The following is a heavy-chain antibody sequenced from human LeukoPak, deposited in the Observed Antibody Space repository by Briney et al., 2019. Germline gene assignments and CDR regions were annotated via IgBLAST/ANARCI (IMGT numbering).Heavy chain of an antibody. D-gene: IGHD6-6*01. Sequence: SETLSLTCTVSGGSISSYYWSWIRQPPGKGLEWIGYIYYSGSTNYNPSLKSRVTISVDTSKNQFSLKLSSVTAADTAVYYCARHFRYSSSLGYYYYGMDVWGQGTTATVSS. CDR1: GGSISSYY. J-gene: IGHJ6*02. CDR3: ARHFRYSSSLGYYYYGMDV. CDR2: IYYSGST. V-gene: IGHV4-59*08.